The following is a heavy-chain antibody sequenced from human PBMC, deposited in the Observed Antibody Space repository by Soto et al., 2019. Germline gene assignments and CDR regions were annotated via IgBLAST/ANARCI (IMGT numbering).Heavy chain of an antibody. CDR1: GFTFSSYW. V-gene: IGHV3-7*01. J-gene: IGHJ6*03. D-gene: IGHD4-4*01. Sequence: PGGSLRLSCAASGFTFSSYWMSWVRQAPGKGPEWVANIKQDGSEKYYVDSVKGRFTISRDNAKNSLYLQMNSLRAEDTAVYYCARSGVTTEPYVLLLLYYYYMDVWGKGTTVTVSS. CDR2: IKQDGSEK. CDR3: ARSGVTTEPYVLLLLYYYYMDV.